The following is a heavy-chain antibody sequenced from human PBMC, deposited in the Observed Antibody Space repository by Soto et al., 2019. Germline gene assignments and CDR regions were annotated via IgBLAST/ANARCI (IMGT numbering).Heavy chain of an antibody. CDR2: IFYSGST. V-gene: IGHV4-59*08. CDR3: ARHVSHLGTLFDY. CDR1: GGSISSYY. J-gene: IGHJ4*02. D-gene: IGHD1-1*01. Sequence: PSETLSLTCTVSGGSISSYYWSWIRQPPGKGLEWIGYIFYSGSTNYNPSLKSRVTISVDTSNNQFSLKLTSLTAADTAVYYCARHVSHLGTLFDYWGQGTLVTVSS.